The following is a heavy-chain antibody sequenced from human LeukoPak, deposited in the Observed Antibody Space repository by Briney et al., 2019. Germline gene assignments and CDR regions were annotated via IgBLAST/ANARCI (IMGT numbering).Heavy chain of an antibody. Sequence: PSETLSLTCTVSGGSISSASYYWSWIRQPAGKGLEWIGRIYTSGSINYNSSLKSRVTISVDTSKNQFSLKLSSVTAADTAVYYCARAYFLTTPDAFDIWGQGTMVTVSS. J-gene: IGHJ3*02. CDR2: IYTSGSI. D-gene: IGHD4-17*01. V-gene: IGHV4-61*02. CDR3: ARAYFLTTPDAFDI. CDR1: GGSISSASYY.